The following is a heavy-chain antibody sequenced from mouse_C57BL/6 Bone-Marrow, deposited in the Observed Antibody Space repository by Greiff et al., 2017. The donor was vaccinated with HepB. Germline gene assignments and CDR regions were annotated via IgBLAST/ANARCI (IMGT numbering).Heavy chain of an antibody. Sequence: VQVGESGPGLVQPSQSLSITCTVSGFSLTSYGVHWVRQSPGKGLEWLGVIWRGGSTDYNAAFMARLSITKDNSKSQVFFKMNSLQADDTAIYYCAKNRRQLRLGYFDYWGQGTTLTVSS. CDR3: AKNRRQLRLGYFDY. D-gene: IGHD3-2*02. CDR1: GFSLTSYG. CDR2: IWRGGST. J-gene: IGHJ2*01. V-gene: IGHV2-5*01.